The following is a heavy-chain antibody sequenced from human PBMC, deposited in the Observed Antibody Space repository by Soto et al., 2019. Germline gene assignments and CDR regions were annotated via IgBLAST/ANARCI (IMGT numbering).Heavy chain of an antibody. Sequence: QVQLVQSGAEVKKPGSSVKVSCKASGGTFSSYAISWVRQAPGQGLEWMGGIIRIFGTANYAQKFQGRVTITADESTSTAYMELSSLRSEDTAVYYCARSAYYYDSSGYYATYNWFDPWGQGTLVTVSS. J-gene: IGHJ5*02. CDR1: GGTFSSYA. V-gene: IGHV1-69*01. CDR2: IIRIFGTA. D-gene: IGHD3-22*01. CDR3: ARSAYYYDSSGYYATYNWFDP.